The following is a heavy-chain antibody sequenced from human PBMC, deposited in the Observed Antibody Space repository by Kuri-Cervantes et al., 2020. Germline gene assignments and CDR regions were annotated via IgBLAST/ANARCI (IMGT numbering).Heavy chain of an antibody. CDR3: ASSGYSVTDAFDI. D-gene: IGHD3-22*01. CDR1: GFTFSDYY. J-gene: IGHJ3*02. V-gene: IGHV3-11*04. Sequence: GESLKISCAASGFTFSDYYMSWIRQAPGKGLEWVSYISSSGSTIYYADSVKGRFTISRDNSKNTLYLQMNSLRAEDTAVYYCASSGYSVTDAFDIWGQGTMVTVSS. CDR2: ISSSGSTI.